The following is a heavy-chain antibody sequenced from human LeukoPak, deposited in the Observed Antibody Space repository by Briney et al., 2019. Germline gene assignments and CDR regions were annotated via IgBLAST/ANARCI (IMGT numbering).Heavy chain of an antibody. D-gene: IGHD3-10*01. J-gene: IGHJ6*02. CDR2: INRDGSEK. CDR3: ARLSYYYASGSYSSVDV. CDR1: GFTLSSYW. Sequence: PGGSQRLSCAASGFTLSSYWMSWVRQAPGKGLEWVANINRDGSEKYYVDSVKGRFTISRDNAKNSLYLQMNTLRAEDTAVYYCARLSYYYASGSYSSVDVWGQGTTVTVSS. V-gene: IGHV3-7*05.